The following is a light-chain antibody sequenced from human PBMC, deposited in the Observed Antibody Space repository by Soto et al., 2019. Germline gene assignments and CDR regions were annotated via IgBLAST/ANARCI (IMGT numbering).Light chain of an antibody. Sequence: EIVLTQSPATLSLSPGERATLSCRASQSVYNSLAWFQQKPGQAPRLLIYDAYNRATGIPARFSGSGSGTDFTLTIRSLEPEDFAVYYCKQRSNWPITFGQGTRLEIK. CDR1: QSVYNS. J-gene: IGKJ5*01. V-gene: IGKV3-11*01. CDR3: KQRSNWPIT. CDR2: DAY.